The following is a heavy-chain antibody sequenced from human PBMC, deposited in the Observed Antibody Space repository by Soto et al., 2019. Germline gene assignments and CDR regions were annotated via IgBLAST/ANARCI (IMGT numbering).Heavy chain of an antibody. D-gene: IGHD2-21*01. CDR1: ADSFSSYG. V-gene: IGHV1-69*01. CDR2: IIPIFGTT. Sequence: QVQLVPSGAEVKVPGSAVKVSCKAPADSFSSYGISWVRQDPGQGLEWVGGIIPIFGTTNYAEKFQGRVTITADETTNTAYMELSSLRPEHTALYYSARLFPDGWVEPGGVRCYLDTWSPGTLVTVSS. CDR3: ARLFPDGWVEPGGVRCYLDT. J-gene: IGHJ4*02.